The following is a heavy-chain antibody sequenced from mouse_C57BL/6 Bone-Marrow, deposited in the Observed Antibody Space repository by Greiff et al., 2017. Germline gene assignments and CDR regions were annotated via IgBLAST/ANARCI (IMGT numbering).Heavy chain of an antibody. J-gene: IGHJ4*01. V-gene: IGHV5-9-1*02. CDR3: TRDDGYYKAMDY. D-gene: IGHD2-3*01. CDR1: GFTFSSYA. Sequence: EVKVVESGEGLVKPGGSLKLSCAASGFTFSSYAMSWVRQTPEKRLEWVAYISSGGDYISYADTVKGRFTISRDNARNTLYLQMSSLKSEDTAMYYCTRDDGYYKAMDYWGQGTSVTVSS. CDR2: ISSGGDYI.